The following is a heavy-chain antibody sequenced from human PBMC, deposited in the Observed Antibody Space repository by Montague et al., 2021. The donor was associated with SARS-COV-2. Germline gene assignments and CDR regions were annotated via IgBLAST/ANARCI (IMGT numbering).Heavy chain of an antibody. J-gene: IGHJ4*02. CDR2: IFWDDEK. CDR3: AHQYYDYVWGSYRPDYFDY. CDR1: GFSLSTGGVG. Sequence: PVLVKPTQTLTQTCSFSGFSLSTGGVGVDWIRQSPGKGLEWLGVIFWDDEKRYNPTLKTRLTISKGTSQNQVVITLTDMGPADTATYFCAHQYYDYVWGSYRPDYFDYWGQGTLVTVSS. D-gene: IGHD3-16*02. V-gene: IGHV2-5*02.